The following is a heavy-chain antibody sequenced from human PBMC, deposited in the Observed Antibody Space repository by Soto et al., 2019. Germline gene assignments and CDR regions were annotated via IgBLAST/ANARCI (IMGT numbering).Heavy chain of an antibody. D-gene: IGHD3-3*01. CDR1: GYTFTGYY. CDR2: INPNSGGT. J-gene: IGHJ6*03. Sequence: VASVKVSCKASGYTFTGYYMYWVRQAPGQGLEWMGWINPNSGGTNYARKFQGWVTMTRDTSISTAYMELSRLTSDDTAVYYCARSGVDFWSGYPLNYYYYYMDVWGKGTTVTVSS. CDR3: ARSGVDFWSGYPLNYYYYYMDV. V-gene: IGHV1-2*04.